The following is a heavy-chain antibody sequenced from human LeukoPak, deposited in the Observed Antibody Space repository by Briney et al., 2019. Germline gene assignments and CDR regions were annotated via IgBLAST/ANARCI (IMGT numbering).Heavy chain of an antibody. CDR3: TRNRGTDY. CDR2: IKEDGSDK. J-gene: IGHJ4*02. Sequence: GGSLRLSCAASGFTFSNYWMNWVRQAPGKGLEWVANIKEDGSDKIYVDSVKGRFTISRDNSKNSLYLQINNLRAEDTAVYYCTRNRGTDYWGQGTLVTVSS. V-gene: IGHV3-7*01. CDR1: GFTFSNYW. D-gene: IGHD1-1*01.